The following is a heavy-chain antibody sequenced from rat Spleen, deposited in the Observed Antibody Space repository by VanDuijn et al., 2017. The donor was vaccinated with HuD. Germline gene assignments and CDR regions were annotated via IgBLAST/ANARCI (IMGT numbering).Heavy chain of an antibody. D-gene: IGHD1-12*03. CDR2: ISTGGGNT. J-gene: IGHJ2*01. V-gene: IGHV5S14*01. CDR3: ARGAAFFYYYDGYYRDYFDY. Sequence: EVQLVESGGGLVQPGRSLKLSCAASGFTFSNYGMAWVRQTPTKGLEWVASISTGGGNTYYRDSVKGRFTISRDNAKNTQYLQMDSLRSEDTATYYCARGAAFFYYYDGYYRDYFDYWGQGVMVTVSS. CDR1: GFTFSNYG.